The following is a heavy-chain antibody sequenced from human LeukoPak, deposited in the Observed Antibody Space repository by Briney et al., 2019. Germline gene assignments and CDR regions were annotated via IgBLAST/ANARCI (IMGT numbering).Heavy chain of an antibody. D-gene: IGHD4-17*01. Sequence: SQTLSLTCTASGGSFSSGDYYWSCLRQPXXXXLEWFGYIYYSGSTYYNPARKSRVTISVDTSKNQFSLKLSSVAAADTAVYYCARNCDYSSSSLLNCFDPWGQGTLVTVSS. J-gene: IGHJ5*02. CDR2: IYYSGST. V-gene: IGHV4-30-4*01. CDR3: ARNCDYSSSSLLNCFDP. CDR1: GGSFSSGDYY.